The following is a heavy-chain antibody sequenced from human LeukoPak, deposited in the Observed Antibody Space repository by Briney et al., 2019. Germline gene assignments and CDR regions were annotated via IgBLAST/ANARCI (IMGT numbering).Heavy chain of an antibody. CDR3: AKEEGWGVNSFDM. J-gene: IGHJ3*02. D-gene: IGHD1-26*01. CDR2: ISSDGRTQ. CDR1: GFSFSNYG. V-gene: IGHV3-30*18. Sequence: GGSLRLSCAASGFSFSNYGMNWVRQAPGKGPEWVAIISSDGRTQIYTDSVKGRFTISRDNLKKALNLQMDYLEAEDTAVYYCAKEEGWGVNSFDMWGQGTMVTVSS.